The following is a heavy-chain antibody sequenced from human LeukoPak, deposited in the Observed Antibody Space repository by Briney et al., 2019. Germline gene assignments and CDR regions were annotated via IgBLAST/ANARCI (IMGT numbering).Heavy chain of an antibody. CDR3: ARDSHRYSGYEGYYMDV. Sequence: SETLSLTCTVSGGSISSYYWSWIRQPPGKGLEWIGYILHSGSTNYNPSLKSRVTISLDTSKNQFSLKLSSVTAADTAVYYCARDSHRYSGYEGYYMDVWGKGTTVTVSS. CDR2: ILHSGST. D-gene: IGHD5-12*01. J-gene: IGHJ6*03. V-gene: IGHV4-59*01. CDR1: GGSISSYY.